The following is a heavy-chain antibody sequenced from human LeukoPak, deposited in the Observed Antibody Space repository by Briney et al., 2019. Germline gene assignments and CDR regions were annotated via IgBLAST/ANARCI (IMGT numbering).Heavy chain of an antibody. Sequence: ASVKVSCKPSGYSFTNYGINWVRQATGQGLEWMGWMNPNSGNTGYAQKFQGRVTITRNTSISTAYMELSSLRSEDTAVYYCATSFGARGYSYGAWGYWGQGTLVTVSS. CDR3: ATSFGARGYSYGAWGY. CDR1: GYSFTNYG. J-gene: IGHJ4*02. V-gene: IGHV1-8*03. D-gene: IGHD5-18*01. CDR2: MNPNSGNT.